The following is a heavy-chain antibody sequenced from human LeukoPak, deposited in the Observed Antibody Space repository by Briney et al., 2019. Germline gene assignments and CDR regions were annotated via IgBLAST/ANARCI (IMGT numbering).Heavy chain of an antibody. CDR1: GFTFSSYW. J-gene: IGHJ4*02. V-gene: IGHV3-74*01. D-gene: IGHD1-1*01. Sequence: GGSLRLSCPASGFTFSSYWMHWVRQAPGKGLVWVSRINSDGSSTSYADSVKGRFTISRDNSKNTLYLQMNSLRAEDTAVYYCARAPGYGAAYYFDYWGQGTLVTVSS. CDR3: ARAPGYGAAYYFDY. CDR2: INSDGSST.